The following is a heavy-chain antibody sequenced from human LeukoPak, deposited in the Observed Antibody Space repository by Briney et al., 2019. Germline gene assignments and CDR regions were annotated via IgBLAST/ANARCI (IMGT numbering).Heavy chain of an antibody. V-gene: IGHV3-30*02. CDR1: GSTFNSYG. J-gene: IGHJ4*02. CDR2: IRYDGSNK. Sequence: GGSLRLSCAASGSTFNSYGMHWVRQAPGKGLEWVAFIRYDGSNKYYADSVEGRFTISRDNSKNTLYLQMNSLRAEDTAVYYCAKDPPQPRSSWFDYWGQGTLVTVSS. D-gene: IGHD6-13*01. CDR3: AKDPPQPRSSWFDY.